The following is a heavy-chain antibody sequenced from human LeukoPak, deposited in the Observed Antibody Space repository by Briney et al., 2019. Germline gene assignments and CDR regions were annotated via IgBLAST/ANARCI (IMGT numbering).Heavy chain of an antibody. CDR2: ISAYNGNT. CDR3: ARRIVATINNYYYYYMDV. V-gene: IGHV1-18*01. CDR1: GYTFTSYG. J-gene: IGHJ6*03. D-gene: IGHD5-12*01. Sequence: ASVKVSCKASGYTFTSYGISWVRQAPGQGLEWMGLISAYNGNTNYAQKLQGRVTMTTDTSTSTAYMELRSLRSDDTAVYYCARRIVATINNYYYYYMDVWGKGTTVTVSS.